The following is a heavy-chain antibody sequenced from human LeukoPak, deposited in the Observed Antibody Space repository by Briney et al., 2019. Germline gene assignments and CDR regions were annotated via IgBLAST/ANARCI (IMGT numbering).Heavy chain of an antibody. CDR1: GGTFSSYA. V-gene: IGHV1-69*06. D-gene: IGHD5-18*01. Sequence: SVKLSCKASGGTFSSYAISWVRQAPGQGLEWMGGIIPIFGTANYAQKFQGRLTITADKSTSTAYMELSSLRSEDTAVYYCAREDIGSYGNFDYWGQGTLVTVSS. CDR2: IIPIFGTA. J-gene: IGHJ4*02. CDR3: AREDIGSYGNFDY.